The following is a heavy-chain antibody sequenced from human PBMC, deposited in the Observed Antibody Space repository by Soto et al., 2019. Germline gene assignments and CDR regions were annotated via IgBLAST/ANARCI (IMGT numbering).Heavy chain of an antibody. CDR2: THYSGST. Sequence: PSETLSLTCTVSGGSISSYYWSWIRQPPGKGLEWIGYTHYSGSTNYNPSLKSRVTISVDTSKNQFSLKLSSVTAADTAVYYCARRYGSAIDYWGQGTLVTVSS. D-gene: IGHD1-26*01. V-gene: IGHV4-59*08. CDR1: GGSISSYY. CDR3: ARRYGSAIDY. J-gene: IGHJ4*02.